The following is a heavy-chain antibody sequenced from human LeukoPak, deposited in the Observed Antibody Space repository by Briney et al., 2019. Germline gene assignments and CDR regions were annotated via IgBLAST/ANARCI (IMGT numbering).Heavy chain of an antibody. J-gene: IGHJ6*03. Sequence: ASVKVSCKASGYTFTSYEINWVRQATGQGLEWMGWMNPNSGNTGYAQKFQGRVTITRNTSISTAYMELSSLRSEDTAVYYCARAGFADYRYFYYMDVWGKGTTVTISS. D-gene: IGHD4-11*01. V-gene: IGHV1-8*03. CDR3: ARAGFADYRYFYYMDV. CDR1: GYTFTSYE. CDR2: MNPNSGNT.